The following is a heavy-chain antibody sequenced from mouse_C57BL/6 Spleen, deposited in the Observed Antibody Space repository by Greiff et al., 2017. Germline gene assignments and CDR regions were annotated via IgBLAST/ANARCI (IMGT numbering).Heavy chain of an antibody. CDR2: IDPSDSYT. Sequence: QVQLQQPGAELVKPGASVKLSCKASGYTFTSYWMQWVKQRPGQGLEWIGEIDPSDSYTNYNQKFKGKATLTVDTSSSTAYMQLSSLTSEDSAVYYCAGGLRLGYAMDYWGQGTSVTVSA. CDR1: GYTFTSYW. J-gene: IGHJ4*01. CDR3: AGGLRLGYAMDY. V-gene: IGHV1-50*01. D-gene: IGHD2-4*01.